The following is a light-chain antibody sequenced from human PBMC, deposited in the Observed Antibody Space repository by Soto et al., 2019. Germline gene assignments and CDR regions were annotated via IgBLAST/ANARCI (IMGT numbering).Light chain of an antibody. CDR2: EVS. CDR3: SSYSGTNYHYV. J-gene: IGLJ1*01. V-gene: IGLV2-8*01. CDR1: SSDVGGYNY. Sequence: QSVLTQPPSASGSFGQSVTISCTGTSSDVGGYNYVSWYQQHPDKAPKLMIYEVSERPSGVPDRFSGSKSGNTASLTVSGLQADDEADYYCSSYSGTNYHYVFGTGTKLTVL.